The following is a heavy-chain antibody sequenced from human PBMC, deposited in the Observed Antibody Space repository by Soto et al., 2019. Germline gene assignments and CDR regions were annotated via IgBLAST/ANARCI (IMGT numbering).Heavy chain of an antibody. D-gene: IGHD3-16*01. CDR2: INWNGVNK. J-gene: IGHJ1*01. V-gene: IGHV3-9*01. Sequence: GGSLRLSCTVSGFMFEDFAMHWVRQAPGQGLEWVSGINWNGVNKGYAESVLGRFTISRDNAKKSLYLDMNYLRPEDTALYFCAKDADRLGELWGYFQSWGQGTMVTVSS. CDR1: GFMFEDFA. CDR3: AKDADRLGELWGYFQS.